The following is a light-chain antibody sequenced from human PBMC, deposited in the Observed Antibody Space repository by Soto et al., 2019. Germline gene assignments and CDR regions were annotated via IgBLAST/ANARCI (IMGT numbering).Light chain of an antibody. Sequence: QPALTQPPSASGTPGQRVTISCSGSSSNIGSNTVNWYQQLPGTAPKLLIYSNNQRPSGVPDRFSGSKSGTSASLAISGLQSEDEADYYCAAWDDSLNGPGVVYGGGTQLTVL. CDR1: SSNIGSNT. CDR2: SNN. CDR3: AAWDDSLNGPGVV. J-gene: IGLJ2*01. V-gene: IGLV1-44*01.